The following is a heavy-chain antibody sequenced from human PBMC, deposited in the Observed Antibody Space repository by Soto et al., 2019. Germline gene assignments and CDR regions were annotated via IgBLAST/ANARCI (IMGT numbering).Heavy chain of an antibody. CDR3: ARDLGTMIVGRSYNWFDP. J-gene: IGHJ5*02. V-gene: IGHV4-31*03. Sequence: SETLSLTCTVSGGSISSGGYYWSWIRQHPGKGLEWIGYIYYSGSTYYNPSLKSRVTISVDTSKNQFSLKLSSVTAADTAVFYFARDLGTMIVGRSYNWFDPWGQGTLVTVSS. CDR1: GGSISSGGYY. CDR2: IYYSGST. D-gene: IGHD3-22*01.